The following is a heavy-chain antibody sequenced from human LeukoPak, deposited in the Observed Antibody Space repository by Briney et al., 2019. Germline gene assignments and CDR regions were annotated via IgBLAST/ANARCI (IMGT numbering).Heavy chain of an antibody. CDR1: GGSISSGDYY. V-gene: IGHV4-30-4*08. J-gene: IGHJ3*02. CDR3: ARARCSSTICYIPDGAFDI. Sequence: SETLSLTCTVSGGSISSGDYYWSWIRQPPGKGLEWIGYIYYSGSTYYNPSLKSRVTISVDTSKNQFSLKLSSVTAADTAVYYCARARCSSTICYIPDGAFDIWGQGTMVTVSS. CDR2: IYYSGST. D-gene: IGHD2-2*02.